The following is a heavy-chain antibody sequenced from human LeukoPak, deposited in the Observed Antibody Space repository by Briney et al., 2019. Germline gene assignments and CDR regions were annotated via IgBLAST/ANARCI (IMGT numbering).Heavy chain of an antibody. J-gene: IGHJ4*02. D-gene: IGHD3-22*01. Sequence: PSETLSLTCSVSGGSISTTTHSWGWIRQAPGKGLEWIGTVYYTGSPYYNPSLKGRVSISVDTSKNEFPLKLASVTAADTALYYCARPRRGPDSSGHYYYFDSWGQGILVTVSS. V-gene: IGHV4-39*01. CDR2: VYYTGSP. CDR1: GGSISTTTHS. CDR3: ARPRRGPDSSGHYYYFDS.